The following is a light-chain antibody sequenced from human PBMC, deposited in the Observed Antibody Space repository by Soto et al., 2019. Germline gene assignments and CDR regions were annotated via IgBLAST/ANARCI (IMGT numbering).Light chain of an antibody. CDR3: ASWDNDLNGPI. Sequence: QSVLTQPPSASGTPGQRVSISCSGSASNVGSTYVFWYQQVPGTAPTLLIYKNNQRPSGVSDRFSGSKSDTSASLAISGLRVDDEADYYCASWDNDLNGPIFGGGTKLTVL. CDR1: ASNVGSTY. J-gene: IGLJ2*01. V-gene: IGLV1-47*01. CDR2: KNN.